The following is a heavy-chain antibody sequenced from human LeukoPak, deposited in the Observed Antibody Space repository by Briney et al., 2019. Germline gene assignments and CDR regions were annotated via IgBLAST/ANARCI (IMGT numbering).Heavy chain of an antibody. CDR1: GYTFTGYY. J-gene: IGHJ5*02. CDR2: INPNSGGT. D-gene: IGHD2-2*01. V-gene: IGHV1-2*02. Sequence: ASVKVSCKASGYTFTGYYMHWVRQAPGQGLEWMGWINPNSGGTNYAQKFQGRVTMTRDTSISTAYMELSRLRSDDTAVYYCAREDIVVVPAAKSRWFDPWGQGTLVTASS. CDR3: AREDIVVVPAAKSRWFDP.